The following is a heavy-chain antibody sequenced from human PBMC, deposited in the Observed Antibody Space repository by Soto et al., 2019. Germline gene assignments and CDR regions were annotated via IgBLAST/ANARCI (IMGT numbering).Heavy chain of an antibody. CDR1: GYTFTGYY. CDR3: ARDQGPGSSSSAQNANYYYYGMDV. D-gene: IGHD6-6*01. Sequence: ASVKVSCKASGYTFTGYYMHWVRQAPGQGLEWMGWINPNSGGTNYAQKFQGWVTMTRDTSISTAYMELSRLRSDDTAVYYCARDQGPGSSSSAQNANYYYYGMDVWGQGTTVTVSS. CDR2: INPNSGGT. J-gene: IGHJ6*02. V-gene: IGHV1-2*04.